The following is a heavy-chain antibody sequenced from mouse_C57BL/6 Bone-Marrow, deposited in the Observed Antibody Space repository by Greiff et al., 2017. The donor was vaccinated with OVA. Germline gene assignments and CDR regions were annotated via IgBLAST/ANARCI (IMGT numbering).Heavy chain of an antibody. CDR3: ARDHYDYDTYFDF. CDR1: GFTFSSYA. CDR2: ISDGGSYT. J-gene: IGHJ1*03. V-gene: IGHV5-4*01. D-gene: IGHD2-4*01. Sequence: DVQLVESGAGLVKPGGSLKLSCAASGFTFSSYAMPWVRQTPGKRLEWVATISDGGSYTYYPDNVKGRFTISRDNDKNNLYLQLSHLKSEDTAMYYCARDHYDYDTYFDFWGTGTTVTVSS.